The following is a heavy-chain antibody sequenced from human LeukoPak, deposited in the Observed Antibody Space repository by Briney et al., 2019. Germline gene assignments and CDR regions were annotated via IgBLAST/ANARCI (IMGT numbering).Heavy chain of an antibody. CDR3: ARSTTVTTSPYYYYGMDV. CDR2: IIPIFGTA. J-gene: IGHJ6*02. D-gene: IGHD4-17*01. V-gene: IGHV1-69*13. CDR1: GGTFSSYA. Sequence: SVKVSCKASGGTFSSYAISWVRQAPGQGPEWMGGIIPIFGTANYAQKFQGRVTITADESTSTAYMELSSLRSEDTAVYYCARSTTVTTSPYYYYGMDVWGQGTTVTVSS.